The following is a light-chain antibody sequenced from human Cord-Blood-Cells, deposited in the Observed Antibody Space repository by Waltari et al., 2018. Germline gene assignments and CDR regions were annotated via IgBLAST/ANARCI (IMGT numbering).Light chain of an antibody. CDR3: STLDYRLSAPRG. Sequence: QSAPTQEAEVSGTGGQKVTLSCTGHSNNVGSYAVCWYQQISTGAPQAVMFGYCLPSGIPDRFSCSKSGTTASLTISGLWPEDASDYYCSTLDYRLSAPRGFGGWTKLTVL. J-gene: IGLJ3*02. V-gene: IGLV1-47*03. CDR1: SNNVGSYA. CDR2: GYC.